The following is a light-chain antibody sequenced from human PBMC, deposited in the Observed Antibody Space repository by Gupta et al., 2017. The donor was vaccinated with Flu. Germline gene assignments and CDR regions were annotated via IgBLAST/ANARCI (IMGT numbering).Light chain of an antibody. Sequence: NCKSSQSVLYSTNNKNYLTWYQQKPGQPPKLLIYWASSREAGVPDRVRGSGSGADFTLTISRLQAEVVAVYYCQQYYSRPRTFGQGTKVEIK. CDR2: WAS. CDR1: QSVLYSTNNKNY. J-gene: IGKJ1*01. CDR3: QQYYSRPRT. V-gene: IGKV4-1*01.